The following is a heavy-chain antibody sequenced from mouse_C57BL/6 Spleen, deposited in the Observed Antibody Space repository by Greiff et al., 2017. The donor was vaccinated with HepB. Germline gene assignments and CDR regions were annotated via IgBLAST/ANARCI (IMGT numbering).Heavy chain of an antibody. V-gene: IGHV5-6*01. CDR1: GFTFSSYG. J-gene: IGHJ3*01. CDR3: ARRTDHEAY. CDR2: ISSGGSYT. Sequence: EVQLVESGGDLVKPGGSLKLSCAASGFTFSSYGMSWVRQTPDKRLEWVATISSGGSYTYYPDSVKGRVNISRDNAKKTLYLQMSSLKSEDTAMYYCARRTDHEAYWGQGTLVTVSA.